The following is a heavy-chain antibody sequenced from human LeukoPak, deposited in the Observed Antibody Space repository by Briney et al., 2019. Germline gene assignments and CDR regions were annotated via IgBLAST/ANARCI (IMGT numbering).Heavy chain of an antibody. CDR2: ISGSGWYI. V-gene: IGHV3-21*01. Sequence: GGSLRLSCAASGFTFSSYSMNWVRQAPGKGLEWVSSISGSGWYIYYADSVKGRFTISRDNAKNSLYLQMNSLRAEDTAVYYCARDQTMIVEDWGQGTLVTVSS. CDR1: GFTFSSYS. D-gene: IGHD3-22*01. J-gene: IGHJ4*02. CDR3: ARDQTMIVED.